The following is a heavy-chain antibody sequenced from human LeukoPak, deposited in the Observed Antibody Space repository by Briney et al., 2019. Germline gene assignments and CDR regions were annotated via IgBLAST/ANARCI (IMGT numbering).Heavy chain of an antibody. Sequence: GGSLRLSCAASGFTFSTHSMSWVRQAPGKGLEWVSAISGNGASTYYADSVKGRFTISRDNAKNSLYLQMNSLRAEDTAVYYCARDLQVGALYYFDYWGQGTLVTVSS. J-gene: IGHJ4*02. CDR1: GFTFSTHS. D-gene: IGHD1-26*01. V-gene: IGHV3-23*01. CDR3: ARDLQVGALYYFDY. CDR2: ISGNGAST.